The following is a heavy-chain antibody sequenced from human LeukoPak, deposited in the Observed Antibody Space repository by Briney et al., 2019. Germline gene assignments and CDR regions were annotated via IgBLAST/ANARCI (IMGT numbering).Heavy chain of an antibody. D-gene: IGHD2-2*02. CDR3: ARAPPCSSTSCYIYYYYYMDV. J-gene: IGHJ6*03. CDR2: ISAYNGNT. Sequence: ASVKVSCKASGYTFTSYGISWVRQAPGQGLEWMGWISAYNGNTNYAQKLQGRVTMTTDTSTSTAYMELRSLRSDDTAVYYCARAPPCSSTSCYIYYYYYMDVWGKGTTVTVSS. V-gene: IGHV1-18*01. CDR1: GYTFTSYG.